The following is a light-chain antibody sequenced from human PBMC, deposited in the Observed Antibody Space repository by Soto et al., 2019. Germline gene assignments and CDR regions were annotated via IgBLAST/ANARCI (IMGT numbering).Light chain of an antibody. CDR1: SSDVGGYNY. V-gene: IGLV2-14*01. Sequence: QSALTQPASVAGSPGQSITISCTGTSSDVGGYNYVSWYQQHPGKAPKLMINEVSNRPSGVSNRFSGSKSGNTASLTISGLQAEYEADYYCSSYTSSSTRVFGTGTKVTVL. CDR2: EVS. J-gene: IGLJ1*01. CDR3: SSYTSSSTRV.